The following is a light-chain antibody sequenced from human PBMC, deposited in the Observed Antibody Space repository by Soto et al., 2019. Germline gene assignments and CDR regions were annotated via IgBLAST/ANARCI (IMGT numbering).Light chain of an antibody. CDR2: EVS. V-gene: IGLV2-8*01. J-gene: IGLJ3*02. Sequence: QSVLTQPPSASGSPGQSVTISCTGTSSDVGGYNYVSWYQQHPGKAPKLMIYEVSKRPSGVPDRSSGSKSGNTASLTVSGLQAEDEADYYCSSYAGSNKGVFGGGTKLTVL. CDR3: SSYAGSNKGV. CDR1: SSDVGGYNY.